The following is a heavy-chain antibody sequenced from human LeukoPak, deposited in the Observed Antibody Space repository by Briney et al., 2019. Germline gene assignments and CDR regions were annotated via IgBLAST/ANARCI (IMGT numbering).Heavy chain of an antibody. D-gene: IGHD1-14*01. V-gene: IGHV1-2*02. CDR1: GYTFTGYY. Sequence: ASVKVSCKASGYTFTGYYMHWVRQAPGQGLEWMGWINPNSGGTNYAQKFQGRVTMTRDTSISTAYMELSSLTSEDTALYFCAKGATVGKEALDIWGQGSLVTVSS. CDR3: AKGATVGKEALDI. J-gene: IGHJ3*02. CDR2: INPNSGGT.